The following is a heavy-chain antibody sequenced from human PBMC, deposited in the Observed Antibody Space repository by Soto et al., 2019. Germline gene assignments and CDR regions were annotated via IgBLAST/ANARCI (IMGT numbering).Heavy chain of an antibody. J-gene: IGHJ5*02. CDR1: GYTFSNYG. Sequence: QVQLVQSGGEVKRPGASVKVSCKTSGYTFSNYGITWVRQAPGQHLEWLGWISLYSDGTNYAQKFQGRVSMTTDTSTTTSYMELRSLRSDDTAVYYFASLVPGAEAWFVPLGQGTLVTVYS. D-gene: IGHD2-2*01. CDR3: ASLVPGAEAWFVP. CDR2: ISLYSDGT. V-gene: IGHV1-18*01.